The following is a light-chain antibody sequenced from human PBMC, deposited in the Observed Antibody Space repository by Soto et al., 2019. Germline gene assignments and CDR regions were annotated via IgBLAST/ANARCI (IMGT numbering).Light chain of an antibody. J-gene: IGKJ2*01. CDR2: KAS. CDR1: HYISIW. V-gene: IGKV1-5*03. Sequence: DIQMTQSPSTLSASVGDRVTITCRASHYISIWLAWYQQKPGKAPKLLIYKASSLQSGVPSRFSGSGSGTEFTLTISSLQPDDLATYYCQQYNSFSSYTFGQGTKLEIK. CDR3: QQYNSFSSYT.